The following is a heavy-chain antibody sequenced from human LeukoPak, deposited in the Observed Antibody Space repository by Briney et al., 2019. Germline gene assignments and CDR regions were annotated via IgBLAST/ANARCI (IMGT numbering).Heavy chain of an antibody. Sequence: ASVKVSCKASGYTFTGYYMHWVRQAPGQGLEWMGWINPNSGGTNYAQKFQGRVTMTRDTPISTAYMELSRLRSDDTAVYYCASVGNSHYDYVWGSFDYWGQGTLVTVSS. CDR1: GYTFTGYY. V-gene: IGHV1-2*02. J-gene: IGHJ4*02. CDR2: INPNSGGT. CDR3: ASVGNSHYDYVWGSFDY. D-gene: IGHD3-16*01.